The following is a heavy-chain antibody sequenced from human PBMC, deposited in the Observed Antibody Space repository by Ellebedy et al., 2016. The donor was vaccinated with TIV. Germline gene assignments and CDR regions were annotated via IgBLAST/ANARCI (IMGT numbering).Heavy chain of an antibody. CDR3: ARGVIPTTGIQPNFDY. V-gene: IGHV1-3*01. CDR2: INAANGNT. Sequence: AASVKVSCKASGYIFTTFPMHRVRHAPAQRPAWLGWINAANGNTKYSQIFQGRVSITRDTSASTVYMELSSMRSEDTAVYYCARGVIPTTGIQPNFDYWGQGTLVTVSS. D-gene: IGHD1-1*01. CDR1: GYIFTTFP. J-gene: IGHJ4*02.